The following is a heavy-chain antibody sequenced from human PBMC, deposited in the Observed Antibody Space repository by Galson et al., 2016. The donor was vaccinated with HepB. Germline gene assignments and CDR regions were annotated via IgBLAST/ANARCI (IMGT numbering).Heavy chain of an antibody. CDR1: GFTFTGHS. V-gene: IGHV3-30-3*01. CDR2: IGRDAVTK. D-gene: IGHD3-16*01. Sequence: SLRLSCAASGFTFTGHSVHWVRQLPGKGLEWVAVIGRDAVTKFSADSVKGRFTISRDNSKNTVYLQMDSLRGKDTAVYYCAREPYDWSHYFDHWGQGTLVTVSS. J-gene: IGHJ4*02. CDR3: AREPYDWSHYFDH.